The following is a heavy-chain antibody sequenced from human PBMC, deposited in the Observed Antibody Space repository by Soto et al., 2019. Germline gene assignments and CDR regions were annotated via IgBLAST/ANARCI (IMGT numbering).Heavy chain of an antibody. D-gene: IGHD5-18*01. CDR2: IYTSGST. CDR3: ARDRFEYSYGSSYGMDV. V-gene: IGHV4-4*07. J-gene: IGHJ6*02. CDR1: GGSISSYY. Sequence: KASEILSLTCTVSGGSISSYYWSWIRQPAGKGLEWIGRIYTSGSTNYNPSLKSRVTMSVDTSKNQFSLKLSSVTAADTAVYYCARDRFEYSYGSSYGMDVWGQGTTVTVSS.